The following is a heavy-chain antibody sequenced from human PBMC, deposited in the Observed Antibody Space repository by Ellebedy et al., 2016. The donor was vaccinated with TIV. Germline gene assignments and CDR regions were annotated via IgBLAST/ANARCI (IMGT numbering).Heavy chain of an antibody. V-gene: IGHV3-74*01. J-gene: IGHJ4*02. CDR2: INSDGSIT. Sequence: GESLKISCVASGLTFSRYWMHWVRQTPGKGLVWVSRINSDGSITNYADSVKGRFTISRDNAKNTLYLQMNSLTAEDTAVYYCRVWDYAIDYWGQGTLVTVSS. D-gene: IGHD1-7*01. CDR3: RVWDYAIDY. CDR1: GLTFSRYW.